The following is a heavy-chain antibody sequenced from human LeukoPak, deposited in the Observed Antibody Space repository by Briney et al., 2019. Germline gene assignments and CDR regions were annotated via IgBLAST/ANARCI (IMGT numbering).Heavy chain of an antibody. Sequence: GASVKVSCKASGYTFTGYYMHWVRQAPGQGLEWMGWINPNSGGTNYAQKFQGRVTMTRDTSISTAYMELSRLRSDDTAVYYCARVFPSIAARPASLYYYMDVWGKGTTVTVSS. V-gene: IGHV1-2*02. CDR3: ARVFPSIAARPASLYYYMDV. CDR2: INPNSGGT. D-gene: IGHD6-6*01. CDR1: GYTFTGYY. J-gene: IGHJ6*03.